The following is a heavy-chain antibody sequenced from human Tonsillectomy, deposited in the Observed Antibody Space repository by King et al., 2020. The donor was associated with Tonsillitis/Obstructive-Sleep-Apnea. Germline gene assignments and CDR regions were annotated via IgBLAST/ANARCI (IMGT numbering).Heavy chain of an antibody. D-gene: IGHD2-2*01. V-gene: IGHV3-30*01. CDR3: ARGGYCTSDSCSHLRWVDP. CDR1: GFTFSRYA. Sequence: VQLVESGGGVVQPGRSLRLSCAASGFTFSRYAMDWVRQAPGKGLEWVAVISHDGTNKYYADSVKGRFTISRDNSKNTLYLQMNSLRAEYTSVYYCARGGYCTSDSCSHLRWVDPWGQGTLVTVSS. CDR2: ISHDGTNK. J-gene: IGHJ5*02.